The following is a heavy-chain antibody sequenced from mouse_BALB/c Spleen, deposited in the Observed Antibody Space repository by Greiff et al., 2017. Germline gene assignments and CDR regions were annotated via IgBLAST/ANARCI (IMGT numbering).Heavy chain of an antibody. Sequence: EVMLVESGGGLVKPGGSLKLSCAASGFAFSSYDMSWVRQTPEKRLEWVAYISSGGGSTYYPDTVKGRFTISRDNAKNTLYLQMSSLKSEDTAMYYCARQGDGYDGDAMDYWGQGTSVTVSS. CDR2: ISSGGGST. D-gene: IGHD2-2*01. V-gene: IGHV5-12-1*01. CDR3: ARQGDGYDGDAMDY. J-gene: IGHJ4*01. CDR1: GFAFSSYD.